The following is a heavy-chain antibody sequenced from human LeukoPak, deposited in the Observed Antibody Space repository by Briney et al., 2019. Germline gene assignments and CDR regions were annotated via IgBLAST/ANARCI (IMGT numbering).Heavy chain of an antibody. CDR1: GFTFTNYY. CDR3: SRDLWAAAGTTADY. D-gene: IGHD6-13*01. Sequence: WGSLTLSCAASGFTFTNYYMSWIRQPPGKGLEWVAYISTSGSTIYYADSVKGRFTIPRDNRKNSLYLQTNSLRAEGPAVYYCSRDLWAAAGTTADYGGQGTLVTVSS. V-gene: IGHV3-11*01. CDR2: ISTSGSTI. J-gene: IGHJ4*02.